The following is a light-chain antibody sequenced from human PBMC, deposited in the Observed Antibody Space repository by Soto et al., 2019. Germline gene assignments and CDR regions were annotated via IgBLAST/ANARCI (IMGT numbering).Light chain of an antibody. V-gene: IGKV3-11*01. CDR2: DAS. CDR3: QQRSNWPRT. CDR1: QSVNSH. Sequence: EIVLTQSPATLSLSPGERATLSCRASQSVNSHLAWYQQKPGQAPRLLIHDASSRATGIPARFSGSGSGTDFTLTISSLEPDDFAVYYCQQRSNWPRTFGQGTKVDIK. J-gene: IGKJ1*01.